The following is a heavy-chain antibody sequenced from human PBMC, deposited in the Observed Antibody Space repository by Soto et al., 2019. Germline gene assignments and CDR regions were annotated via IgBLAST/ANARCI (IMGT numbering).Heavy chain of an antibody. D-gene: IGHD2-15*01. V-gene: IGHV3-43*01. CDR1: GFSFDAYT. CDR2: ISWDGGST. Sequence: GGSLRLSCAASGFSFDAYTMHWVRQAPGKGLEWLSLISWDGGSTYYADSVKGRFTISRDNSKNSLYLQMNSLRTEDTALYYCAKDIRDCSGGRCYLRYFYYGMDVWGQGNTVTVSS. J-gene: IGHJ6*02. CDR3: AKDIRDCSGGRCYLRYFYYGMDV.